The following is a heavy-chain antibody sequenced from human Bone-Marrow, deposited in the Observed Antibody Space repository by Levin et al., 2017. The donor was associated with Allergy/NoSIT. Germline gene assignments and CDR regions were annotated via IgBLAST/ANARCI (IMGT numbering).Heavy chain of an antibody. D-gene: IGHD2-15*01. CDR2: IIPDFGTA. CDR1: GSTFSSYA. J-gene: IGHJ4*02. V-gene: IGHV1-69*13. Sequence: SVKVSCKASGSTFSSYAISWVRQAPGQGLEWMGGIIPDFGTANYAQNFQGRVTITADESTSTAYMELSSLRSEDTAVYYCEREWRSLGYCSGASCYSVYSFDQWGQGALVTVSS. CDR3: EREWRSLGYCSGASCYSVYSFDQ.